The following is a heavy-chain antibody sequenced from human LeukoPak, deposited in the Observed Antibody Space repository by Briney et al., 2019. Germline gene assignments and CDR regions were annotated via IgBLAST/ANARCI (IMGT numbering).Heavy chain of an antibody. D-gene: IGHD2-8*01. CDR2: INPNSGGT. CDR1: GYTFTGYY. CDR3: ATEGLNPKNFDY. V-gene: IGHV1-2*02. J-gene: IGHJ4*02. Sequence: GASVKVSCKASGYTFTGYYLHWVRQAPGQGLEWMGWINPNSGGTNYAQKFQGRVTMTRDTSIDTAYMELSGLRSDDTAVYYCATEGLNPKNFDYWGQGTLVTVSS.